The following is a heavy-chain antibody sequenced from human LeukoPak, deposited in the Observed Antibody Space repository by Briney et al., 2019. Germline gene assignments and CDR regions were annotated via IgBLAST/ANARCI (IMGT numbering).Heavy chain of an antibody. V-gene: IGHV3-53*01. CDR1: GFTVSSND. D-gene: IGHD7-27*01. CDR2: IYSGGRT. CDR3: TKDPPFTGGVYSAY. J-gene: IGHJ4*02. Sequence: GGSLRLSCAASGFTVSSNDMSWVRQAPGKGLEWVSVIYSGGRTFYADSVKGRFTISRDNSKNTLYLQMNSLRAEDTAVYYCTKDPPFTGGVYSAYWGQGTLVTVSS.